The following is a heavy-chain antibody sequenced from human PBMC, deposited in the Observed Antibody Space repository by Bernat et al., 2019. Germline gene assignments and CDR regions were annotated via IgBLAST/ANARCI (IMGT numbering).Heavy chain of an antibody. CDR3: ARDSGWYGAFDI. J-gene: IGHJ3*02. CDR1: GFTFSSYA. Sequence: QVQLVESGGGVVQPGRSLRLSCAASGFTFSSYAMHWVRQAPGKGLEWVAVISYDGSNKYYADSVKGRFTISRDNSKNTLYLQMNSLRAEDTAVYYCARDSGWYGAFDIWGQGTMVTVSS. V-gene: IGHV3-30*01. D-gene: IGHD6-19*01. CDR2: ISYDGSNK.